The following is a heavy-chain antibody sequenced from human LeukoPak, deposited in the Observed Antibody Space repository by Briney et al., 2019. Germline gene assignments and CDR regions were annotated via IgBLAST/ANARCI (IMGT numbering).Heavy chain of an antibody. V-gene: IGHV3-48*01. D-gene: IGHD3-3*01. CDR3: ARGSLLRFLEWLLMGY. CDR2: ISSSSSTI. Sequence: PGGSLRLYCAASGFTFSSYSMNWVRQAPGKGLEWVSYISSSSSTIYYADSVKGRFTISRDNAKNSLYLQMNSLRAEDTAVYYCARGSLLRFLEWLLMGYWGQGTLVTVSS. CDR1: GFTFSSYS. J-gene: IGHJ4*02.